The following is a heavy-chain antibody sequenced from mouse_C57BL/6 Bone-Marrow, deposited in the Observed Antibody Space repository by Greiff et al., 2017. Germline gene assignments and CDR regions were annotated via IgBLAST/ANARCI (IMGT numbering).Heavy chain of an antibody. J-gene: IGHJ4*01. CDR1: GYSFTDYN. CDR3: ARSAYYGTPDY. V-gene: IGHV1-39*01. CDR2: INPNSGTT. Sequence: EVQLQQSGAELVKPGASVKISCKASGYSFTDYNINWVKQSHGKSLEWIGDINPNSGTTSYNQKFKGKATLTVEQSSSTAYMQLNSLTSEDSAVYCCARSAYYGTPDYWGQGTSVTVSS. D-gene: IGHD1-1*01.